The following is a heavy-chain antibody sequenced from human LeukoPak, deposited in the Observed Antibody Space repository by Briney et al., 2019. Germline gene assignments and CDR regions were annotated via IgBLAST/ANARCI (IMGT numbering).Heavy chain of an antibody. CDR1: GFTFSSYE. CDR3: ARGRFGATPNYFDY. Sequence: AGGSLRLSCAASGFTFSSYEMNWVRQAPGKGLEWVSYISSSGSTIYYADSVKGRFTISRDNAKNSLYLQMNSLRAEDTAVYYCARGRFGATPNYFDYWGQGTLVTVSS. D-gene: IGHD1-26*01. V-gene: IGHV3-48*03. J-gene: IGHJ4*02. CDR2: ISSSGSTI.